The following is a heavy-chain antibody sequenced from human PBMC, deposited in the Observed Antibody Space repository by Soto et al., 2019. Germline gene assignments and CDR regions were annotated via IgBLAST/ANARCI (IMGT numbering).Heavy chain of an antibody. Sequence: GGSLRLSCAASGFTFSSYAMHWVRQAPGKGLEWVAVISYDGSNKYYADSVKGRSTISRDNSKNTLYLQMNSLRAEDTAVYYCARAPVIAAAGTLFDYWGQGTLVTVSS. CDR2: ISYDGSNK. V-gene: IGHV3-30-3*01. CDR1: GFTFSSYA. J-gene: IGHJ4*02. D-gene: IGHD6-13*01. CDR3: ARAPVIAAAGTLFDY.